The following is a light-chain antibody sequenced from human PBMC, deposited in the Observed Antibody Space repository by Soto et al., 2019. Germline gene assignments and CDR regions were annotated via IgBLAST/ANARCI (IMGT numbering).Light chain of an antibody. J-gene: IGLJ1*01. CDR3: SSYISSSRLYV. V-gene: IGLV2-14*01. CDR2: EVS. Sequence: QSALTQPASVSGSPGQSITISCTGTSSDVGGYNYVSWYQQHPGKAPKLMIYEVSNRPSGVSNRFSGSNSGNTASLTISGRQAEDEADYYCSSYISSSRLYVFGTGTKVTVL. CDR1: SSDVGGYNY.